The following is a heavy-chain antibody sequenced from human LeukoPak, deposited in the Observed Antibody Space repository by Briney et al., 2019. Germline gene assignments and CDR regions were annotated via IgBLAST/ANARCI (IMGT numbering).Heavy chain of an antibody. CDR2: INPSGGST. J-gene: IGHJ6*03. Sequence: GASVKVSCKASGYTFTSYYMHWVRQAPGQGLEWMGIINPSGGSTSYAQKFQGRVTMTRDTSTSTVYMELSSLRSEDTAVYYCARAVTGTSFSYYYYYYMDVWGKGTMVTVSS. CDR1: GYTFTSYY. CDR3: ARAVTGTSFSYYYYYYMDV. D-gene: IGHD1-20*01. V-gene: IGHV1-46*03.